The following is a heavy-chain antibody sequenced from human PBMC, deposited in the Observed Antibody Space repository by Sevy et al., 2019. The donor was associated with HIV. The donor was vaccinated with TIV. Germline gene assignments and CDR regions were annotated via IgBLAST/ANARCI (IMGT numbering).Heavy chain of an antibody. V-gene: IGHV3-21*06. J-gene: IGHJ3*02. CDR1: GFTFSNYN. D-gene: IGHD5-18*01. Sequence: GGSLRLSCAASGFTFSNYNMNWVRQAPGKGLECVSSISISGIYIHYADSVKGRFTISRDNAKNSLYLQMNSLRAEDTAVYYCARYEEDTSMVNAFDIWGQGTMVTVSS. CDR3: ARYEEDTSMVNAFDI. CDR2: ISISGIYI.